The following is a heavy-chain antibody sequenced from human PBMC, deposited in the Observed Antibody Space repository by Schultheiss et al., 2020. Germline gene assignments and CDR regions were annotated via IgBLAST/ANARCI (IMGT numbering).Heavy chain of an antibody. D-gene: IGHD4-23*01. CDR3: ARDEDYGGSWFDP. Sequence: WGSLRLSCAASGFTFSSYIMNWVRQAPGKGLEWVSSISSSSSYIYYADSVKGRFTISRDNAKNSLYLQMNSLRAEDTAVYYCARDEDYGGSWFDPWGQGTLVTVSS. CDR2: ISSSSSYI. CDR1: GFTFSSYI. V-gene: IGHV3-21*01. J-gene: IGHJ5*02.